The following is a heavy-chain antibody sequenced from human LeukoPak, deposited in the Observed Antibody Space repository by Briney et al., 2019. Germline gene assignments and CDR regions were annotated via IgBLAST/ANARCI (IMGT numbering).Heavy chain of an antibody. Sequence: PGGSLRLSCAVSGXTFXXAWXXWXXXAXGXGLXWVXXIKSKTQGGTTDYAAPVKGRFTTSRDDSKNTLYLQMNSLRTEDTAVYYCATPIRDYDGFDYWGQGTLVTVS. CDR3: ATPIRDYDGFDY. V-gene: IGHV3-15*01. CDR1: GXTFXXAW. J-gene: IGHJ4*02. D-gene: IGHD3-22*01. CDR2: IKSKTQGGTT.